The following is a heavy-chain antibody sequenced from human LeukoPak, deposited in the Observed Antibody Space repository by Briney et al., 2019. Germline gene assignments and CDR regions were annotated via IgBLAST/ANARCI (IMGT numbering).Heavy chain of an antibody. J-gene: IGHJ3*02. CDR1: GGSISSYY. D-gene: IGHD3-10*01. Sequence: SETLSLTCTVSGGSISSYYWSWIRQPAGKGLEWIGCIYTSGSTNYNPSLKSRVTMSVDTSKNQFSLKLSSVTAADTAVYYCARDQLSMVRGVPSAFDIWGQGTMVTVSS. CDR2: IYTSGST. CDR3: ARDQLSMVRGVPSAFDI. V-gene: IGHV4-4*07.